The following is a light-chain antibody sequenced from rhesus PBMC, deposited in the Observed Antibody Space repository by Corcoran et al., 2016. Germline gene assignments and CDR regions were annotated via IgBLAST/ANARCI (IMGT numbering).Light chain of an antibody. J-gene: IGKJ4*01. Sequence: DIQMTQSPSSLSASVGDTVTITCRASQGISSYLAWYQQKPGKAPKLLISKASTLQSGVPSRFSGSGSRTDLPLAISSLQPEDFATYFCQQHNSYPLTFGGGTKVEIK. CDR3: QQHNSYPLT. V-gene: IGKV1-25*01. CDR2: KAS. CDR1: QGISSY.